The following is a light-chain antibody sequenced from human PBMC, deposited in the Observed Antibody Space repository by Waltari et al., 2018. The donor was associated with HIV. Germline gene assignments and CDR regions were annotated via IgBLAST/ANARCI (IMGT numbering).Light chain of an antibody. CDR1: SSNIGAGYD. Sequence: QSVLTQQPSVSGAPGQRVTISCTGTSSNIGAGYDVHWCQQLPGTAPKLLIYANTQRPSGVPDRFSVSKSATSASLAITGLQAEDEADYFCQSYYSSLSAYVVFGGGTKLTVL. CDR3: QSYYSSLSAYVV. J-gene: IGLJ2*01. CDR2: ANT. V-gene: IGLV1-40*01.